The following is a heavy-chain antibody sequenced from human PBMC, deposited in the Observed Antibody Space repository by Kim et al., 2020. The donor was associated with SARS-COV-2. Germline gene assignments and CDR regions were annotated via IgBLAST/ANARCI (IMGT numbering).Heavy chain of an antibody. Sequence: GGSLRLSCAASGFTFSSYGRHWVRQAPGKGLEWVAVIWYDGSNKYYADSVKGRFTISRDNSKNTLYLQMNSRRAEDTAVYYCARERQGGFLDGLDVWGQGTTVTVSS. CDR1: GFTFSSYG. J-gene: IGHJ6*02. CDR3: ARERQGGFLDGLDV. CDR2: IWYDGSNK. V-gene: IGHV3-33*01. D-gene: IGHD3-10*01.